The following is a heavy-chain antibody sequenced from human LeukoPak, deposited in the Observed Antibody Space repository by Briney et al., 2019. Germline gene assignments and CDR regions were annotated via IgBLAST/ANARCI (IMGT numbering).Heavy chain of an antibody. CDR1: GGSISTYY. CDR2: ISYSGST. V-gene: IGHV4-59*08. Sequence: SETLSLTCTVSGGSISTYYWSLIRQPPGKGLEWIGYISYSGSTNYNPSLKSRVTISLDTSKNQFALKLSSVTAADTAVYYCARSIIGTRSKFDYWGQGTLVTVSS. D-gene: IGHD1/OR15-1a*01. CDR3: ARSIIGTRSKFDY. J-gene: IGHJ4*02.